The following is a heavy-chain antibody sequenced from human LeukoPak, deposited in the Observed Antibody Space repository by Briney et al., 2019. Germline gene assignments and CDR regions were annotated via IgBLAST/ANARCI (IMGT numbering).Heavy chain of an antibody. J-gene: IGHJ5*02. CDR3: AGGFAVITIFGVVIPNWFDP. V-gene: IGHV4-59*01. CDR2: IYYSGST. D-gene: IGHD3-3*01. Sequence: SETLSLTCTVSGGSISSYYWSWIRQPPGKGLEWIGYIYYSGSTNYNPSLKSRVTISVDTSKNQFSLKLSSVTAADTAVYYCAGGFAVITIFGVVIPNWFDPWGQGTLVTVSS. CDR1: GGSISSYY.